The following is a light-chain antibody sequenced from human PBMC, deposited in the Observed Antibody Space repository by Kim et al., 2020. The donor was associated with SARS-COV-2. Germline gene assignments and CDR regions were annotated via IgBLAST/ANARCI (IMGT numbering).Light chain of an antibody. CDR1: KLGDKY. J-gene: IGLJ2*01. Sequence: SYELTQPPSVSVSPGQTASITRSGDKLGDKYACWYQQKPGQSPVLVIYQDSKPPSGIPERFSGSNSGNTATLTISGTQAMDEADYYCQAWDSSNARVVFGGGTKLTVL. CDR2: QDS. CDR3: QAWDSSNARVV. V-gene: IGLV3-1*01.